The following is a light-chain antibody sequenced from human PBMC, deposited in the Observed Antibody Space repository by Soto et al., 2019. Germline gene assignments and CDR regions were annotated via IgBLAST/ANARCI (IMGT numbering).Light chain of an antibody. Sequence: EIVLTQSPATLSLSPGERATLSCRASQSVSNYLAWYQQKPGQAPRLLIYNASNRATGIPARFSGSGSGTDFTLTISRLEPEDFAVYYCQQRSNWPPLTFGQGTRLEIK. V-gene: IGKV3-11*01. CDR2: NAS. CDR1: QSVSNY. CDR3: QQRSNWPPLT. J-gene: IGKJ5*01.